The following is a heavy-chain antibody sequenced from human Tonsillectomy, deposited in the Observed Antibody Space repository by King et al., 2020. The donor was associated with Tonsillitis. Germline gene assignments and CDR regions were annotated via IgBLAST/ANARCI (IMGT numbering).Heavy chain of an antibody. V-gene: IGHV3-30*02. Sequence: VQLVESGGGVVQPGGSLRLSCAASQFTFSSYAMHWVRQAPGKGLEWVAYIGYDGSSKNYPDSLKGRFTVSRENSKNTLYLQMNSLRPDDTAVYYCAKDLGRSGNPLYVWGQGTTVTGSS. CDR1: QFTFSSYA. CDR3: AKDLGRSGNPLYV. J-gene: IGHJ6*02. D-gene: IGHD3-22*01. CDR2: IGYDGSSK.